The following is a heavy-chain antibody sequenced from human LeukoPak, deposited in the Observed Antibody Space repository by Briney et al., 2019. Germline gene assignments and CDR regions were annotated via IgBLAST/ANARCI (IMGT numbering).Heavy chain of an antibody. Sequence: SQTLSLTCTVSGGSISSGDYYWSWIRQPPGKGLEWIGYIYYSGSTYYNPSLKSRVAISVDTSKNQISLKLSSVTAADTAVYYCARDRSDCSSTSCYDAFDIWGQGTMVTVSS. D-gene: IGHD2-2*01. CDR3: ARDRSDCSSTSCYDAFDI. V-gene: IGHV4-30-4*08. CDR2: IYYSGST. J-gene: IGHJ3*02. CDR1: GGSISSGDYY.